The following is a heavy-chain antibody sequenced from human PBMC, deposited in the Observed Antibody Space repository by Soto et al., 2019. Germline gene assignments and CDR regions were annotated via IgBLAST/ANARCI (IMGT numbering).Heavy chain of an antibody. J-gene: IGHJ5*01. CDR2: IHSGGST. V-gene: IGHV4-61*01. CDR1: GGSVTSGSYF. D-gene: IGHD1-26*01. Sequence: PSETLSLTCTVSGGSVTSGSYFWSWIRQPPGKGLEWIAYIHSGGSTNYNPSLKSRVTISADTSKNQFSLKLTSMTAAATAVYYSASGPGSGVEGGDTWGPGTLVTVSS. CDR3: ASGPGSGVEGGDT.